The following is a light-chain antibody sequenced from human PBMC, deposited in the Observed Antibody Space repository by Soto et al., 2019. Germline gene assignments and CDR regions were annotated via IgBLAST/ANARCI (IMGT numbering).Light chain of an antibody. CDR3: QQYDNIPLT. V-gene: IGKV1-33*01. CDR1: QDISNY. CDR2: DAS. Sequence: DIQMTQSPSSLSASVGDRVTITCQASQDISNYLNWYQQKPGKDHKILIYDASNLETGGPSRFSGSGSGTDFTFTISSLQPEDIATYYCQQYDNIPLTFGGGTKVEIK. J-gene: IGKJ4*01.